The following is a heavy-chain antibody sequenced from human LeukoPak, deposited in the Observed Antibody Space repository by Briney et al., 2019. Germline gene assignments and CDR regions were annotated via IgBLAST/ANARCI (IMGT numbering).Heavy chain of an antibody. V-gene: IGHV3-21*01. J-gene: IGHJ4*02. Sequence: GGSLRLSCAASGFTFSSYIMNWVRQAPGKGLEWVSSISSSSSYIYYADSVKGRFTISRDNAKNSLYLQMNSLRAEDTAVYYCARDSVAATDYWGQGTLVTVSS. CDR2: ISSSSSYI. D-gene: IGHD6-19*01. CDR1: GFTFSSYI. CDR3: ARDSVAATDY.